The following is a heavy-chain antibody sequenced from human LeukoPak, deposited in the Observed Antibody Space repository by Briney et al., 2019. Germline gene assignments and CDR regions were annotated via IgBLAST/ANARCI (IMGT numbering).Heavy chain of an antibody. V-gene: IGHV3-23*01. CDR3: VKSRRVGANQRGLFDY. J-gene: IGHJ4*02. Sequence: GGSLRLSCLTSGFTFSTNAMSWVRQAPGKGLEWISGISGSGASTYYADSVTGRFTISRDNSRNTLYLQMNSLRGDDTAVYYCVKSRRVGANQRGLFDYWGQGTLVTVSP. CDR2: ISGSGAST. D-gene: IGHD1-26*01. CDR1: GFTFSTNA.